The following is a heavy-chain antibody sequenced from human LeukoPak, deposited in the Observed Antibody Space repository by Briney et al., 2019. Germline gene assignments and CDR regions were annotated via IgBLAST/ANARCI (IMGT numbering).Heavy chain of an antibody. D-gene: IGHD3-22*01. V-gene: IGHV4-59*01. CDR2: IYYSGST. Sequence: PSETLSLTCTVSGGSISSYYWSWIRQPPGKGLEWIGYIYYSGSTNYNPSLKSRVTISVDTSKNQFSLELSSVTAADTAVYYCARAQYYYDSSGYPYYYYYGMDVWGQGTTVTVSS. CDR1: GGSISSYY. J-gene: IGHJ6*02. CDR3: ARAQYYYDSSGYPYYYYYGMDV.